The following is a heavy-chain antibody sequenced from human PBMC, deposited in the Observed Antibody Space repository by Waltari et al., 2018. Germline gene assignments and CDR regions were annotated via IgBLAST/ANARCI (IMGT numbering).Heavy chain of an antibody. Sequence: QVQLMQSEAEVRKPGASVKVSCQASGYTFTSSAGYYMHWMRQAPGQGLEWMGWINRYSGGTKYAPKFQGRVTLTRDTSISTGYMELTGLRSDDTAVYYCARKMANPWYYDLWGRGTLVTVSS. CDR2: INRYSGGT. V-gene: IGHV1-2*02. CDR1: GYTFTSSAGYY. D-gene: IGHD5-12*01. J-gene: IGHJ2*01. CDR3: ARKMANPWYYDL.